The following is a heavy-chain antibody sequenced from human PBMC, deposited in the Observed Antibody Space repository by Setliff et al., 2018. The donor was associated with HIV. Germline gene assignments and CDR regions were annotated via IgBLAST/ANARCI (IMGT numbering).Heavy chain of an antibody. V-gene: IGHV4-38-2*02. CDR1: GFSISSRCY. J-gene: IGHJ4*02. D-gene: IGHD1-26*01. CDR3: AREVRWELPQGFDH. Sequence: SETLSLTCDVSGFSISSRCYWGWIRQPPGKGLEWIGSIAYTGSGYYNSSLKSRVTISVDTSRNECSLKLTSVTAADTAVYYCAREVRWELPQGFDHWGQGSQVTVSS. CDR2: IAYTGSG.